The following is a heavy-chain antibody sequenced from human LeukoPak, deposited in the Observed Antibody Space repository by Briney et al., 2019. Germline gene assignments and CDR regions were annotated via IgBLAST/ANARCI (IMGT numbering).Heavy chain of an antibody. CDR2: ISYDGSNK. CDR3: ARDGTYCSGGSCYYLNY. CDR1: GFTFSSYG. Sequence: SGGSLRLSCAASGFTFSSYGMHWVRQAPGKGLEWVAVISYDGSNKYYADSVKGRFTISRDNSKNTLYLQMNSLRAEDTAVYYCARDGTYCSGGSCYYLNYWGQGTLVTVSS. V-gene: IGHV3-30*03. J-gene: IGHJ4*02. D-gene: IGHD2-15*01.